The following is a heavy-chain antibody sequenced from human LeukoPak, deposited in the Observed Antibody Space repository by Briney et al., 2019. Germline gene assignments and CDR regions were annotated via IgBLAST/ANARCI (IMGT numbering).Heavy chain of an antibody. J-gene: IGHJ4*02. V-gene: IGHV3-74*01. D-gene: IGHD6-19*01. CDR2: ISSDGSST. CDR1: GFTFSGYW. Sequence: GGSLRLSCVASGFTFSGYWMHWVRQAPGKGLVWVSRISSDGSSTSYADSVKGRFAISRDNAKNTVYLQMNSLRAEDMAVYYCARVMAGSNCFDSWGQGTLVTVSS. CDR3: ARVMAGSNCFDS.